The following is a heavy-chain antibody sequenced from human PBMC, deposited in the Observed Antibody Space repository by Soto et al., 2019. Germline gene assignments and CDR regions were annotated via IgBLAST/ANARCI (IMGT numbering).Heavy chain of an antibody. CDR1: GYSFTTYA. CDR3: AEDSSGYYY. V-gene: IGHV1-3*01. CDR2: INAGNGIP. D-gene: IGHD3-22*01. Sequence: GASVKVSSKASGYSFTTYAMRWVRQAPGQGLEWMGCINAGNGIPKYSQKFQDRVTISRDTSASTAYMELSSLRSEDTAVYYCAEDSSGYYYWSQGTLVTVSS. J-gene: IGHJ4*02.